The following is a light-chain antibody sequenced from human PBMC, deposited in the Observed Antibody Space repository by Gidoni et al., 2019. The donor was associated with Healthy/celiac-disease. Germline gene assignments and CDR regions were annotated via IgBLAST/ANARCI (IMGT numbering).Light chain of an antibody. CDR2: KAS. J-gene: IGKJ3*01. CDR1: QSISSR. V-gene: IGKV1-5*03. CDR3: QQYNSYPFT. Sequence: DIQMTQSPSTLSASVGDRVTITCRASQSISSRLAWYQQKPGKAPMLLIYKASSLESGVPSRFSGSGSGTEFTLTISSLQPDDFATYYCQQYNSYPFTFGPGTKVDIK.